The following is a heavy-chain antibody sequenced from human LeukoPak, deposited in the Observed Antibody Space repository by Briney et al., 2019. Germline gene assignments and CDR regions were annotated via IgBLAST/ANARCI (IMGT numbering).Heavy chain of an antibody. CDR1: GYTFSSYA. CDR2: INTNTGNP. D-gene: IGHD4-17*01. CDR3: ARSNNDGDYLGVGFDY. J-gene: IGHJ4*02. Sequence: ASVKVSCKASGYTFSSYAMNWVRQAPGQGLEWMGWINTNTGNPTYAQGFTGRFVFSLDTSVSTAYLQISSLRAEDTAVYYCARSNNDGDYLGVGFDYWGQGTLVTVSS. V-gene: IGHV7-4-1*02.